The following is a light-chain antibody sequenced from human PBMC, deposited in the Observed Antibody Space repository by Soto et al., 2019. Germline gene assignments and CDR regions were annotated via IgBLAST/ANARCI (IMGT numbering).Light chain of an antibody. CDR1: SSNIGAGYG. V-gene: IGLV1-40*01. Sequence: QSVLTQPPSVSGAPGQRVTISCTGSSSNIGAGYGVHWYQQLPGTAPKLLIYGNSNRPSGVPHRFSGSKSGTSASLAITGRQAADEADYYCQSSDSSLCGWVFGGGNKLTVL. CDR2: GNS. J-gene: IGLJ3*02. CDR3: QSSDSSLCGWV.